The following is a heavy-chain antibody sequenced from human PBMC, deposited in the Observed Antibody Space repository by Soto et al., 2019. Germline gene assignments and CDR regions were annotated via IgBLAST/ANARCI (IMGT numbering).Heavy chain of an antibody. Sequence: QITLKESGPTLVKPTQTLTLTCTFSGFSLSASGVAVGWIRQPPGKALEWLALIYWDDDKRYSPSLRSRLTITKDTSKNQVVRTMTNMDPVDTATYYCARIRTTSSLFDYWGQGTLVTVSS. J-gene: IGHJ4*02. V-gene: IGHV2-5*02. CDR2: IYWDDDK. CDR3: ARIRTTSSLFDY. D-gene: IGHD6-13*01. CDR1: GFSLSASGVA.